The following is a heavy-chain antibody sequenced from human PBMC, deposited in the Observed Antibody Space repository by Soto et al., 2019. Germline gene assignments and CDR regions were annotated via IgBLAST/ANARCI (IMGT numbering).Heavy chain of an antibody. J-gene: IGHJ5*02. CDR3: ARVLDAPNWFDP. D-gene: IGHD2-8*01. CDR1: GGSFSGYY. Sequence: SETLSLTCAVYGGSFSGYYWSWIHQPPGKGLEWIGEINHSGSTNYNPSLKSRVTISVDTSKNQFSLKLSSVTAADTAVYYCARVLDAPNWFDPWGQGTLVTVSS. CDR2: INHSGST. V-gene: IGHV4-34*01.